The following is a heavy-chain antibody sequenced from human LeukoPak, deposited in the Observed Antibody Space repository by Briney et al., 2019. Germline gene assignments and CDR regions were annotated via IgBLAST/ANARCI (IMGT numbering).Heavy chain of an antibody. Sequence: KPGGSLRLSCAASGFTFSSYSMNWVRQAPGKGLEWVSSISSSSSYIYYADSVKGRFTISRDNAKNSLYLQMNSLRAEDTAVYYCARSMAVAGCSYWYFDLWGRGTLVTVSS. CDR1: GFTFSSYS. J-gene: IGHJ2*01. V-gene: IGHV3-21*01. CDR3: ARSMAVAGCSYWYFDL. D-gene: IGHD6-19*01. CDR2: ISSSSSYI.